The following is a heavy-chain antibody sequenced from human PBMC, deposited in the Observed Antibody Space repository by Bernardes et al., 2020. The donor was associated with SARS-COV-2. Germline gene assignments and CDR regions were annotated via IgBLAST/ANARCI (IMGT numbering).Heavy chain of an antibody. D-gene: IGHD3-9*01. CDR1: GFTFSGFR. CDR3: ARDFDILTGYSYDYYGMDV. Sequence: GGSLSLSCAASGFTFSGFRMNWVRQAPGKGLEWVSSITSRSKYIKYADSVKGRFTISRDNAKNSLYLQMNSLRAEDTAVYYCARDFDILTGYSYDYYGMDVWGQGTTVTVSS. V-gene: IGHV3-21*06. J-gene: IGHJ6*02. CDR2: ITSRSKYI.